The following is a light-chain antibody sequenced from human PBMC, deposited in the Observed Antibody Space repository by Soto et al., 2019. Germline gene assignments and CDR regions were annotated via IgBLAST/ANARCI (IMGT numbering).Light chain of an antibody. V-gene: IGKV1-5*03. Sequence: DIQMTQSPSTLSASVGDRVTITCRASQSISSWLAWYQQKPGKAPKLLIYKASSLESGVPSMFSGSGSGTEFTLTISSLQPDDFATYYCQQYNSYPWTFGQGTKADIK. CDR2: KAS. CDR1: QSISSW. J-gene: IGKJ1*01. CDR3: QQYNSYPWT.